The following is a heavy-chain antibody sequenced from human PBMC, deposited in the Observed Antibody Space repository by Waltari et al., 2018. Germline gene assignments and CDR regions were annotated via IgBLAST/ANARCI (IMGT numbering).Heavy chain of an antibody. CDR3: ARGLLMNPVLIDF. J-gene: IGHJ4*02. Sequence: QVQLVESGGDVVQPGRSLRLSCAASGFTFSSYAMHWVRQAPGKWLEWVTVIWYDGNNKYYADSVKGRFTISRDNSKSTLYLQMDSLTAEDTAVYYCARGLLMNPVLIDFWGQGTLVTVSS. CDR1: GFTFSSYA. V-gene: IGHV3-33*01. D-gene: IGHD3-16*01. CDR2: IWYDGNNK.